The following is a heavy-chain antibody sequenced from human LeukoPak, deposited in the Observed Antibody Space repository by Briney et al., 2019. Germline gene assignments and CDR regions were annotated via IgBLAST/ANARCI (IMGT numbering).Heavy chain of an antibody. Sequence: SETLSLTCTVSGGSISSYYWSWIRQPAGKELEWIGHIYTSGSTNYNPSLKSRVTMSVDTSKNQFSLKVTSVTAADTAMYYCARVGDYALKDWGQGTLVTVSS. CDR1: GGSISSYY. CDR3: ARVGDYALKD. J-gene: IGHJ4*02. V-gene: IGHV4-4*07. CDR2: IYTSGST. D-gene: IGHD4-17*01.